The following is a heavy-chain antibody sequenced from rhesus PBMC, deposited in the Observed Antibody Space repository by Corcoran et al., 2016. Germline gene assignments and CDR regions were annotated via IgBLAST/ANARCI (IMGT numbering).Heavy chain of an antibody. Sequence: EVQLVQSGVEVKRPGESLTIPCKTSGYTFTSYWISWVRQMPGKGEEWCGGIVPCDSAAEYSPTFQGEVTISVDKSNSTAYIQWSSLEASDSARYYCAKGQSLNFDYWGQGVLVTVSS. CDR1: GYTFTSYW. J-gene: IGHJ4*01. V-gene: IGHV5-2*01. CDR2: IVPCDSAA. CDR3: AKGQSLNFDY. D-gene: IGHD2-39*01.